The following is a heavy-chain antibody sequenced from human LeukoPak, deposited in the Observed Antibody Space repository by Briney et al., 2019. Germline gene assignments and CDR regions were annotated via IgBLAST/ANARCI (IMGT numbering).Heavy chain of an antibody. J-gene: IGHJ3*02. CDR1: EFTFSSYW. V-gene: IGHV3-7*01. CDR3: AREGFAAASDI. CDR2: IKQDGREK. Sequence: GGSLRLSCVASEFTFSSYWMRWVRQAPGKGLEWVANIKQDGREKNYVDSVKGRFSISRDNAKNSLYLQINSLRAEDTAVYYCAREGFAAASDIWGQGTMVTVSS. D-gene: IGHD2-15*01.